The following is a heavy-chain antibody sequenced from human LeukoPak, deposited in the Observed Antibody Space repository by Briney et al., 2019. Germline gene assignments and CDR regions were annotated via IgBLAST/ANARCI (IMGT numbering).Heavy chain of an antibody. J-gene: IGHJ3*02. V-gene: IGHV3-30*02. CDR3: ARHYYDSSGYSLGAFDI. CDR2: IRYDGSNK. CDR1: GFTFISYS. Sequence: GGSLRLSCAASGFTFISYSIHWVRQAPGKGLGWVAFIRYDGSNKYYADSVKGRFTISRDNSKNTLYLQMNSLRAEDTAVYYCARHYYDSSGYSLGAFDIWGQGTMVTVSS. D-gene: IGHD3-22*01.